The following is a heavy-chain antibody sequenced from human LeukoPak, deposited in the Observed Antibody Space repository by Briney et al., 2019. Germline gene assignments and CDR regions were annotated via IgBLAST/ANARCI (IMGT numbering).Heavy chain of an antibody. J-gene: IGHJ4*02. V-gene: IGHV3-66*01. CDR3: ARDGPPYCSSTSCYAH. Sequence: GGSLRLSCAASGFTVSSNYMSWGRQAPGKGLEWGSVIYSGGITYYADSVKGRFTISRDNSKNTLYLQMNSLRAEDTAVYYCARDGPPYCSSTSCYAHWGQGTLVTVYS. CDR2: IYSGGIT. CDR1: GFTVSSNY. D-gene: IGHD2-2*01.